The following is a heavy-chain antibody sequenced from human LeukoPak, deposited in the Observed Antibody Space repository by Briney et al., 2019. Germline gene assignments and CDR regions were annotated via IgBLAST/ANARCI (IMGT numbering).Heavy chain of an antibody. CDR1: GFTFSSYW. CDR2: IKQDGSEK. CDR3: AKDILGGWYSYGYSGLDY. D-gene: IGHD5-18*01. V-gene: IGHV3-7*03. Sequence: GGSLRLSCAASGFTFSSYWMSWVRQAPGKGLEWVANIKQDGSEKYYVDSVKGRFTISRDNAKNSLYLQMNSLRAEDTALYYCAKDILGGWYSYGYSGLDYWGQGTLVTVSS. J-gene: IGHJ4*02.